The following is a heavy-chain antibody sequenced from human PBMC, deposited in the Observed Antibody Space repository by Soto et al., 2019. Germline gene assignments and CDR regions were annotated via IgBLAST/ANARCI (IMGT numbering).Heavy chain of an antibody. CDR2: ISAYNGNT. J-gene: IGHJ6*03. D-gene: IGHD4-17*01. CDR3: ARVCGAVTTKNYFYYYYMDV. CDR1: GYTFTSYG. Sequence: ASVKVSCKASGYTFTSYGISWVRQAPGQGLEWMGWISAYNGNTNYARKLQGRVTMTTDTSTSTAYMELRSLRSDDTAVYYCARVCGAVTTKNYFYYYYMDVWGKGTTVTVSS. V-gene: IGHV1-18*01.